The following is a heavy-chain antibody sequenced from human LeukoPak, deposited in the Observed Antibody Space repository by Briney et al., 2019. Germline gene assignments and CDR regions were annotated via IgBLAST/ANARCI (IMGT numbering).Heavy chain of an antibody. Sequence: GGSLRLSCAASGFTVSNSYMSWVHQAPGRGLEWVSVINGGGSTYYADSVKGRFTISRDNSKNTLYLQMNSLRVEDTAVYYCALRIAVAGPLWGQGTLVTVST. CDR1: GFTVSNSY. CDR2: INGGGST. D-gene: IGHD6-19*01. CDR3: ALRIAVAGPL. V-gene: IGHV3-66*01. J-gene: IGHJ4*02.